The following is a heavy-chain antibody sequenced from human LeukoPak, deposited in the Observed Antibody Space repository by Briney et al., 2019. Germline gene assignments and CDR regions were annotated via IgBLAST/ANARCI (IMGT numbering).Heavy chain of an antibody. J-gene: IGHJ4*02. CDR1: GGSISSYY. CDR3: ARGRLYYDFWSGYNQNDY. CDR2: IYTSGST. D-gene: IGHD3-3*01. Sequence: SETLSLTCTVSGGSISSYYWSWIRQPPGKGLEWIGYIYTSGSTNYNPSLKSRVTISVDTSKNQFSLKLSSVTAADTAVYYCARGRLYYDFWSGYNQNDYWGQGTLVTVSS. V-gene: IGHV4-4*09.